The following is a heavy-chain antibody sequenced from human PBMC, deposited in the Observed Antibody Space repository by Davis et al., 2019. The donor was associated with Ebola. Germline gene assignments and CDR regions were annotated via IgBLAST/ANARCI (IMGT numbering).Heavy chain of an antibody. CDR3: ARGSSIAAAGTGYHFDY. V-gene: IGHV4-59*02. CDR1: GFTVSSNY. Sequence: GSLRLSCAASGFTVSSNYMSWIRQPPGKGLEWIGNIHYSGSTNYNPSLKSRVTTSVDTSKNQFSLKLTSVTAADTAVYYCARGSSIAAAGTGYHFDYWGQRTLVTVSS. CDR2: IHYSGST. D-gene: IGHD6-13*01. J-gene: IGHJ4*02.